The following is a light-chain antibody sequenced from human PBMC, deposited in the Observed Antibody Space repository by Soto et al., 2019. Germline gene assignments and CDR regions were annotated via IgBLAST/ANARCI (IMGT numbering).Light chain of an antibody. CDR2: GAS. J-gene: IGKJ1*01. CDR3: QQYNSYSWT. V-gene: IGKV3-15*01. CDR1: QSVSSH. Sequence: EGVMTQEPATLSVSPGERATLSCRASQSVSSHLAWYQQKPGQPPRLLIYGASTRATGIPARFSGSGSGTEFTLTISSLQPDDFATYYCQQYNSYSWTFSQGTKVDIK.